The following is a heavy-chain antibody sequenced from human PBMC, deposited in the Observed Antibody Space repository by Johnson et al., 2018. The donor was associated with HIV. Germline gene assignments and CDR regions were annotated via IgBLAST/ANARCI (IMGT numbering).Heavy chain of an antibody. D-gene: IGHD1-26*01. J-gene: IGHJ3*02. Sequence: VQLVESGGGLVQPGGSLRLSCAASGFTFSSYAMHWVRQAPGKGLEYVSAISSNGGSTYYANSVKGRFTISRDNSKNTLYLQMGSLRAGDMAVYYCARGGGLLDALDIWGQGTMVTVSS. CDR1: GFTFSSYA. V-gene: IGHV3-64*01. CDR3: ARGGGLLDALDI. CDR2: ISSNGGST.